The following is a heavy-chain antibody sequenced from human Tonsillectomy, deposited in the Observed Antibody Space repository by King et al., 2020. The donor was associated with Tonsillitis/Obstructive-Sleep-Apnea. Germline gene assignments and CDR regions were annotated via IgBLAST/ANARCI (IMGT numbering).Heavy chain of an antibody. Sequence: VQLVESGGGLVQPGGSLRLSCAASGFTFSSYAMSWVRQAPGKGLEWVSGISGSGGSTYFADSVKGRFTISRDNSKNTLYLQMNSLRAEDTAVYYCAKSTGGVCYIPWDYWGQGTLVTVSS. CDR2: ISGSGGST. CDR1: GFTFSSYA. D-gene: IGHD2-8*02. V-gene: IGHV3-23*04. CDR3: AKSTGGVCYIPWDY. J-gene: IGHJ4*02.